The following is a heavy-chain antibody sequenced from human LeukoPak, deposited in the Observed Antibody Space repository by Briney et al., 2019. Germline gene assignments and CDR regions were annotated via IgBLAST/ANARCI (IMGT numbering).Heavy chain of an antibody. Sequence: GGSLRLSCAASGFTFSSYAMSWVRQAPGKGLEWVSSISGSGGSTYYADSVKGRFTISRDNSKNTLYLQMNSLRADDTAVYYCARCSGGSCYADYWGQGTLVTVSS. CDR2: ISGSGGST. J-gene: IGHJ4*02. CDR1: GFTFSSYA. D-gene: IGHD2-15*01. CDR3: ARCSGGSCYADY. V-gene: IGHV3-23*01.